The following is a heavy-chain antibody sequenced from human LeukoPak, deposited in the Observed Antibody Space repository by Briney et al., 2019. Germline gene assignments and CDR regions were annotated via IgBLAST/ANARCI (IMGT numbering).Heavy chain of an antibody. CDR3: AKGDGYYDSSGYPYLY. D-gene: IGHD3-22*01. J-gene: IGHJ4*02. CDR2: ISGSGGST. V-gene: IGHV3-23*01. CDR1: GFTFSSYA. Sequence: TGGSLRLSCAASGFTFSSYAMSWVRQAPGKGLEWVSAISGSGGSTYYADSVKGRFTISRDNSKNTLYLQMNSLRAEDTAVYYCAKGDGYYDSSGYPYLYWGQGTLVTVSS.